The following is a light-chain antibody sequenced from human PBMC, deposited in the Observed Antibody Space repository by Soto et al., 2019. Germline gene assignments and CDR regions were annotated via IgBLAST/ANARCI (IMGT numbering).Light chain of an antibody. Sequence: QSVLTQPPSASGTPGQRVTMSCSGSSSNIGSNFVYWYQHLPGTAPKLLMYRNNQRPSGVPDRFSGSKSGTSASLAISGLRSEEEAAYYCAAWDDSLNVVFGGGTKLTVL. V-gene: IGLV1-47*01. J-gene: IGLJ2*01. CDR1: SSNIGSNF. CDR2: RNN. CDR3: AAWDDSLNVV.